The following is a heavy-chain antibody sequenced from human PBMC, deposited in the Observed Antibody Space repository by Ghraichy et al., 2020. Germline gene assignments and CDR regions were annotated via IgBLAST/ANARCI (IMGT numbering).Heavy chain of an antibody. CDR3: ARDSGWTHDY. CDR2: INHDGSKK. D-gene: IGHD6-19*01. V-gene: IGHV3-7*01. CDR1: GFTFSSHW. Sequence: GESLNISCAASGFTFSSHWMRWFRQAPGKGLEWVAIINHDGSKKYYVDSVKGRFTISRDNTKNSLFLQMNSLRAEDTAVYYCARDSGWTHDYWGQGTLVTVSS. J-gene: IGHJ4*02.